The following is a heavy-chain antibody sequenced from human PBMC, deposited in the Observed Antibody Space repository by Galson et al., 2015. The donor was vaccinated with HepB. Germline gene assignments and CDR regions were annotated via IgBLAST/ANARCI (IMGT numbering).Heavy chain of an antibody. J-gene: IGHJ4*02. D-gene: IGHD3-10*01. CDR1: GFTVSSNC. CDR3: ARGPDYGSGNCDLDD. V-gene: IGHV3-53*01. CDR2: IYGGGRT. Sequence: SLRLSCAASGFTVSSNCMSWVRQAPGKGLEWLSVIYGGGRTLYADSVKGRFTISRDNSKNTVYLQMNSLRVEDTAVYHCARGPDYGSGNCDLDDWGQGTLVTVSS.